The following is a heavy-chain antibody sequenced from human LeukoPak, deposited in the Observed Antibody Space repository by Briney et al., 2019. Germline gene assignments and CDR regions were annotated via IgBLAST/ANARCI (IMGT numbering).Heavy chain of an antibody. CDR3: AKGRGAGWFDP. J-gene: IGHJ5*02. D-gene: IGHD5-12*01. CDR2: ISGSGGNT. CDR1: GFTFSTYA. Sequence: GGSLRLSCAASGFTFSTYAMSWVRQAPGKGLEWVSTISGSGGNTYYADSVKGRFTISRDNSKNTLYLQMISLRAEDTAVYYCAKGRGAGWFDPWGQGTLVTVSS. V-gene: IGHV3-23*01.